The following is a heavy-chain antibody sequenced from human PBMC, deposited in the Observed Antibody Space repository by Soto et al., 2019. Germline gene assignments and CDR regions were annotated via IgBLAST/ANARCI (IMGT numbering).Heavy chain of an antibody. CDR3: AKVRGRWTTVPDY. CDR1: GFTFSSYA. J-gene: IGHJ4*02. Sequence: EVQLLESGGGLVQPGGSLRLSCAASGFTFSSYAMSWVRQAPGKGLEWVSAISGSGGSTYYADSAKGRFTISRDNSKNTLYLQMNSLRAEDTAVYYCAKVRGRWTTVPDYWGQGTLVTVSS. D-gene: IGHD4-4*01. CDR2: ISGSGGST. V-gene: IGHV3-23*01.